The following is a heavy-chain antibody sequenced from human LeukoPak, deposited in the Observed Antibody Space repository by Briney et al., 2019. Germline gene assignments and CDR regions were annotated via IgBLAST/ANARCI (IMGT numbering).Heavy chain of an antibody. V-gene: IGHV3-7*01. CDR1: GFTFSSYW. J-gene: IGHJ4*02. Sequence: RPGGSLRLSCAASGFTFSSYWMSWVRQAPGKGLEWVANIKQDGSEKYYVDSVKGRFTISRDNAKNSLYLQMNSLRAEDTAVYYCAREGEVRGVTIRAFDYWGQGTLVTVSS. CDR2: IKQDGSEK. CDR3: AREGEVRGVTIRAFDY. D-gene: IGHD3-10*01.